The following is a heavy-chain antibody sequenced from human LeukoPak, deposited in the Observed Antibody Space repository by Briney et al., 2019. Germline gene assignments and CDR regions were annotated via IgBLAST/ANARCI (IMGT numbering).Heavy chain of an antibody. V-gene: IGHV4-61*05. CDR3: ARVYYGRTYDYWYFDL. CDR1: GGSISSSSYY. CDR2: IFYSGST. D-gene: IGHD3-10*01. J-gene: IGHJ2*01. Sequence: PSETLSLTCTVSGGSISSSSYYWGWIRQPPGKGLEWIGYIFYSGSTNYNPSLKSRVTISVDTSKNQFSLKLSSVTAADTAVYFCARVYYGRTYDYWYFDLWGRGTLVTVSS.